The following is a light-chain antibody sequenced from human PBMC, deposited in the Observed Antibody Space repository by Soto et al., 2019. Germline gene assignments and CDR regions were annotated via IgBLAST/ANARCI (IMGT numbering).Light chain of an antibody. CDR3: QQRSNWPLT. CDR1: QSVSSN. V-gene: IGKV3-15*01. J-gene: IGKJ3*01. Sequence: EIVMTQSPATLSVSPGERATLSCRASQSVSSNLVWYQQKPGQAPRLLIYGASTRATGVPGRFSGSGSGTDFTLTISSLEPEDFAVYYCQQRSNWPLTFGPGTKVDIK. CDR2: GAS.